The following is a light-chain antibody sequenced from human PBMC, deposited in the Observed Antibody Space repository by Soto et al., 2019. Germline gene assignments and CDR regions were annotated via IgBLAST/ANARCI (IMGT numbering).Light chain of an antibody. V-gene: IGKV3-20*01. J-gene: IGKJ2*01. CDR2: GAS. Sequence: EIVLTQSPGTLSLSPGERATLSCRASQSVSSSYLAWYQQKPGQAPRLLIYGASSRATGIPDRFSGSGSGTDFTLTISRLEPEDFAVYYCQQYGSSPRSMYTFGQATKLEIK. CDR3: QQYGSSPRSMYT. CDR1: QSVSSSY.